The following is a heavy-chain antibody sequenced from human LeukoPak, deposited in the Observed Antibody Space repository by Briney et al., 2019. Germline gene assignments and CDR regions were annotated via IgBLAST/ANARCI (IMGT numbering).Heavy chain of an antibody. CDR2: IIPIFGTA. Sequence: SVKVSCKASGGTFSSYAISWVRQAPGQGLEWMGGIIPIFGTANYAQKFQGRVTITADESTSTACMELSSLRSEDTAVYYCARGHGTYSSSWTLGNYWGQGTLVTVSS. V-gene: IGHV1-69*13. CDR3: ARGHGTYSSSWTLGNY. CDR1: GGTFSSYA. J-gene: IGHJ4*02. D-gene: IGHD6-13*01.